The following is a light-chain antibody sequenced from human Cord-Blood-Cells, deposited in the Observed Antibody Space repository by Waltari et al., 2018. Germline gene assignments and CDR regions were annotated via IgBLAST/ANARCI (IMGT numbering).Light chain of an antibody. Sequence: DIVMTQSPDSLAVSLGERDPINCKPSQSVLYSSNNKNYLAWYQQKPGQPPKLLIYWASTRESGVPDRFSGSGSGTDFTLTISSLQAEDVAVYYCQQYYSTPYTFGQGTKLEIK. CDR2: WAS. CDR1: QSVLYSSNNKNY. CDR3: QQYYSTPYT. J-gene: IGKJ2*01. V-gene: IGKV4-1*01.